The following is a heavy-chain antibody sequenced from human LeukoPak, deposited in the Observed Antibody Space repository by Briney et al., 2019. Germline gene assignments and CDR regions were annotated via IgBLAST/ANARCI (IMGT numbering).Heavy chain of an antibody. J-gene: IGHJ3*02. CDR3: AMRDRGYGLDI. CDR1: GFSLRAYD. V-gene: IGHV3-23*01. D-gene: IGHD3-10*01. Sequence: GGSLRLSCAASGFSLRAYDLIWVRQAPGKGLDWVSIINGGGDIMMYEDSVKGRFTISRDNSKNTFYLQMNSLRVEDTAVYYCAMRDRGYGLDIWGQGIMVTVSS. CDR2: INGGGDIM.